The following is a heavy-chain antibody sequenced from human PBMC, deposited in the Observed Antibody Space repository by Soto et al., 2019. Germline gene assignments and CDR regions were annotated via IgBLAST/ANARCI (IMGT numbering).Heavy chain of an antibody. CDR3: ARQTDSYYTFDAFDI. D-gene: IGHD3-22*01. CDR1: GGSISGYY. J-gene: IGHJ3*02. CDR2: IYYNGNT. Sequence: SENLSLTCTVSGGSISGYYWNWIRQPPGRGLEWIGYIYYNGNTNYNPSLKSRVTMSVDRSKNQFSLKLSSVTAADTAVYYCARQTDSYYTFDAFDIWGQGTTDIVSS. V-gene: IGHV4-59*08.